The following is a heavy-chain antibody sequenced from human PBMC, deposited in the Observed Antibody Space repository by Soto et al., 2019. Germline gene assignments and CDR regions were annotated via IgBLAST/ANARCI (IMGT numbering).Heavy chain of an antibody. J-gene: IGHJ2*01. V-gene: IGHV2-5*02. CDR1: GFSLSTSEVA. D-gene: IGHD1-7*01. CDR3: AHTHRTMSGTTTYWYFDL. CDR2: IYWDDDK. Sequence: SGPTLVNPTQTLTLTCTFSGFSLSTSEVAVGWIRQPPGKALEWLALIYWDDDKRYSPSLKSRLTITKDTSKSQVVLTMTNMGPVDTATYYRAHTHRTMSGTTTYWYFDLWGRGTLVTVSS.